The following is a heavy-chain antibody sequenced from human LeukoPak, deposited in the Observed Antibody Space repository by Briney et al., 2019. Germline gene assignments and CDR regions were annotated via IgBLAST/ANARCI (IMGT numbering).Heavy chain of an antibody. Sequence: SVKVSCKASGGTFSSYAISWVRQAPGQGLEWMGRIIPILGIANYAQKFQGRVTITADKSTSTAYMELSSLRSEDTAVYYCAREPTAAAGGNWFDPWGQGTLVTVSS. D-gene: IGHD6-13*01. CDR3: AREPTAAAGGNWFDP. CDR1: GGTFSSYA. CDR2: IIPILGIA. V-gene: IGHV1-69*04. J-gene: IGHJ5*02.